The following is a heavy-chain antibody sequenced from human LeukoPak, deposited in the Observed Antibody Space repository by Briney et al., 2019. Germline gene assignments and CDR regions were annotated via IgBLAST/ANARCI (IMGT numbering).Heavy chain of an antibody. CDR2: MYYSGTT. V-gene: IGHV4-59*08. CDR3: ARHLWGYNWNDVPV. Sequence: SETLSLTCTVSGGSNSRYYWSWIRQPPGKGLEWIGYMYYSGTTNYNPSLKSQVTISVDTSKNQSSLKLSSVTAADTAVYYCARHLWGYNWNDVPVWGQGTLVSVSS. CDR1: GGSNSRYY. J-gene: IGHJ4*02. D-gene: IGHD1-20*01.